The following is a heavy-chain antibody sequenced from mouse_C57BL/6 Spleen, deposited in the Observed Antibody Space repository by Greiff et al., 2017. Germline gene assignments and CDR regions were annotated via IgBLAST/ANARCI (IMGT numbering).Heavy chain of an antibody. Sequence: EVQLQQSGPGLVKPSQSLSLTCSVTGYSITSGYYWNWIRQFPGNKLEWMGYISYDGSNNYNPSLKNRISITRDTSKNQFFLKLNSVTTEDTATYYCAREGSYYSNSYYFDYWGQGTTLTVSS. CDR2: ISYDGSN. CDR1: GYSITSGYY. CDR3: AREGSYYSNSYYFDY. V-gene: IGHV3-6*01. J-gene: IGHJ2*01. D-gene: IGHD2-5*01.